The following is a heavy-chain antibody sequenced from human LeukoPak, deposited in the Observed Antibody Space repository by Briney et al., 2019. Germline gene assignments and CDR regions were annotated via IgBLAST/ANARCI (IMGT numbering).Heavy chain of an antibody. V-gene: IGHV4-38-2*02. Sequence: PSETLSLTCTVSGYSISSGYYWGWIRQPPGKGLEWIGSIYHSGSTYYNPSLKSRVTISVDTSKNQFSLKLSSVTAADTAVYYCARAMWRNNWFDPWGQGTLVTVSS. CDR2: IYHSGST. J-gene: IGHJ5*02. D-gene: IGHD2-21*01. CDR1: GYSISSGYY. CDR3: ARAMWRNNWFDP.